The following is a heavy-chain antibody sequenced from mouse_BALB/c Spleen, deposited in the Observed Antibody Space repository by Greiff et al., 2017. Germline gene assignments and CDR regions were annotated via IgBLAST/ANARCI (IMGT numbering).Heavy chain of an antibody. CDR3: ARLSYYGNYFDD. CDR1: GFTFSSYT. Sequence: EVKVVESGGGLVQPGGSLKLSCAASGFTFSSYTMSWVRQTPEKRLEWVAYISNGGGSTYYPDTVKGRFTISRDNAKNTLYLQMSSLKSEDTAMYYCARLSYYGNYFDDWGQGTTLTVSS. D-gene: IGHD2-10*01. CDR2: ISNGGGST. J-gene: IGHJ2*01. V-gene: IGHV5-12-2*01.